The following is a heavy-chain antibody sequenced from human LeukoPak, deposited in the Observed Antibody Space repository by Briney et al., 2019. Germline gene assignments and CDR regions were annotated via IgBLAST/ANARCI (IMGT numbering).Heavy chain of an antibody. CDR2: IYYSGST. D-gene: IGHD2-15*01. CDR3: ARIPRGIYYFDY. J-gene: IGHJ4*02. CDR1: GFTFSSYA. V-gene: IGHV4-39*01. Sequence: GSLRLSCAASGFTFSSYAMSWVRQAPGKGLEWIGSIYYSGSTYYNPSLKSRVTISVDTSKNQFSLKLSSVTAADTAVYYCARIPRGIYYFDYWGQGTLVTVSS.